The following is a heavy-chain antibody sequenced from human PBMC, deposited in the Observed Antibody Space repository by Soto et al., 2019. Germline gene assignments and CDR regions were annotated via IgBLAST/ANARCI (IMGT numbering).Heavy chain of an antibody. J-gene: IGHJ6*02. D-gene: IGHD2-2*01. CDR2: IDPSDSYT. CDR3: ARHYIVVVPAGLSAYYYYGMDV. V-gene: IGHV5-10-1*01. Sequence: PGESLKISCKGSGYSFTSYWISWVRQMPGKGLEWMGRIDPSDSYTNYSPSFQGHVTISADKSISTAYLQWSSLKASDTAMYYCARHYIVVVPAGLSAYYYYGMDVWGQGTTVTVSS. CDR1: GYSFTSYW.